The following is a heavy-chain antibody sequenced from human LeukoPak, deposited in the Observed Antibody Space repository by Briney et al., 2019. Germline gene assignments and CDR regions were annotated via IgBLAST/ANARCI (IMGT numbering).Heavy chain of an antibody. J-gene: IGHJ6*03. D-gene: IGHD5-18*01. V-gene: IGHV4-61*02. Sequence: SETLSRTCTVSGVSVSSGSYYWTWIRQTAGKELEWIGRIYISGTTNYNPSLKSRVTISLDTSKNQFSLKLSSVTAADTAVYYCARGRTADYYQYYMDVWGTGTTVTVSS. CDR2: IYISGTT. CDR3: ARGRTADYYQYYMDV. CDR1: GVSVSSGSYY.